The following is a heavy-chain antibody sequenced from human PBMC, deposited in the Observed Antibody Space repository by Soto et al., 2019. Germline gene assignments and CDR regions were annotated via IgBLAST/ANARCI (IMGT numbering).Heavy chain of an antibody. Sequence: EVQLVESGGGLVKPGGSLRLSCAASGFTSTRYSMNWVRQAPGKGLEWVSSISSTTNYIYYGDSMKGRFTISRDNAKNSLYLDMNSLRAEDTAVYYCARESEDLTSNFDYWGQGTLVTVSS. CDR1: GFTSTRYS. J-gene: IGHJ4*02. CDR2: ISSTTNYI. V-gene: IGHV3-21*06. CDR3: ARESEDLTSNFDY.